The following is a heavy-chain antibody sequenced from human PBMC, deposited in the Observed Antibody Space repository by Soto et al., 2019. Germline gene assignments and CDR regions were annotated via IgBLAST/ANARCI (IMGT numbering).Heavy chain of an antibody. Sequence: EVQLVESGGGVVKPGGFLSLSCAASGFTFSSYNMNWVRQAPGKGLEWVSFISSSSTYIYYADSVKGRFTISRDNAKNTLYLQMNSRSAGDTAVYYCERGWLRDPGIHWGQGTLVTVSS. CDR3: ERGWLRDPGIH. CDR1: GFTFSSYN. V-gene: IGHV3-21*01. J-gene: IGHJ4*02. CDR2: ISSSSTYI. D-gene: IGHD5-12*01.